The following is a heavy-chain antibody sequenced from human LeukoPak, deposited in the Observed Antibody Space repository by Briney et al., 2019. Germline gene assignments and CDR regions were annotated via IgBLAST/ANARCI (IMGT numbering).Heavy chain of an antibody. V-gene: IGHV3-48*03. CDR1: GFTFSSYE. J-gene: IGHJ6*04. CDR2: ISSSGSTI. CDR3: ARGDGSGSSRVGEYYYYGMDV. Sequence: PGGSLRLSCAASGFTFSSYEMNWVRQAPGKGLEWVSYISSSGSTIYYADSVKGRFTISRDNAKNSLYLQMNSLRAEDTAVYYCARGDGSGSSRVGEYYYYGMDVWGKGTTVTVSS. D-gene: IGHD3-10*01.